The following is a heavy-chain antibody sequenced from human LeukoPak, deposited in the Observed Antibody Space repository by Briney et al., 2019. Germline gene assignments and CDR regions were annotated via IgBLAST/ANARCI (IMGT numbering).Heavy chain of an antibody. V-gene: IGHV4-59*07. J-gene: IGHJ4*02. Sequence: SDTLSLTCTVSGGSISSYYWSWIRQPPGKGLEGIGYIYYSGSTNYNPSLKSRVTISVDTSKNQLSLKLSSVTAADTAVCYCARAGGVAAAGRYYFDYWGQGTLVTVSS. CDR2: IYYSGST. D-gene: IGHD6-13*01. CDR1: GGSISSYY. CDR3: ARAGGVAAAGRYYFDY.